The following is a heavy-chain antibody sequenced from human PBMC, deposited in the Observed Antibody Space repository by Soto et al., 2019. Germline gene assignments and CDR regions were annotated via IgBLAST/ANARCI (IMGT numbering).Heavy chain of an antibody. D-gene: IGHD3-9*01. CDR2: IYYSGST. J-gene: IGHJ5*02. V-gene: IGHV4-59*08. CDR1: GGSISSYY. Sequence: PSETLSLTCTVSGGSISSYYWSWIRQPPGKGLEWIGYIYYSGSTNYNPSLKSRVTISVDTSKNQFSLKLSSVTAADTAVYYCTKYYDILTESWFDPWGQGTLVTVSS. CDR3: TKYYDILTESWFDP.